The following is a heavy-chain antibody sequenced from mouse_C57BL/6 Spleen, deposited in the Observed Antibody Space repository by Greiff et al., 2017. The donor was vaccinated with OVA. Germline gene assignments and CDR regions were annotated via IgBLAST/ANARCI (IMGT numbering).Heavy chain of an antibody. V-gene: IGHV5-4*01. D-gene: IGHD4-1*01. CDR2: ISDGGSYT. CDR1: GFTFSSYA. J-gene: IGHJ3*01. Sequence: EVQRVESGGGLVKPGGSLKLSCAASGFTFSSYAMSWVRQTPEKRLEWVATISDGGSYTYYPDNVKGRFTISRDNAKNNLYLQMSHLKSEDTAMYYCAREEGAGTLAWFAYWGQGTLVTVSA. CDR3: AREEGAGTLAWFAY.